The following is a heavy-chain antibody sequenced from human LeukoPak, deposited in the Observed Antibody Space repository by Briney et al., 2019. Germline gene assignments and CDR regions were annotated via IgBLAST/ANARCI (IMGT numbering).Heavy chain of an antibody. CDR1: AGAINSYY. D-gene: IGHD5-24*01. V-gene: IGHV4-59*01. J-gene: IGHJ3*02. Sequence: PSETLSLNCNVAAGAINSYYWTWIRQPPGKGLEWIGNAYLRGSTNYEHFRKRRVPISVDPAKNQFSLKVNSVTAADTAVYYCARDVRDDYPGALEIWGQGTMVTVSS. CDR2: AYLRGST. CDR3: ARDVRDDYPGALEI.